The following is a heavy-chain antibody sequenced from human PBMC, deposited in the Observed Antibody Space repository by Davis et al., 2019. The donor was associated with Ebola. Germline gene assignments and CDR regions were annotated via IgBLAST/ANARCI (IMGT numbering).Heavy chain of an antibody. D-gene: IGHD1-1*01. J-gene: IGHJ4*02. CDR1: GYTFTSYA. Sequence: AASVKVSCKASGYTFTSYAMHWVRQAPGQTLAWMGLINAGNCNTKYSQKFQGRVTITRDTSASTAYMELSSLRSEDTAVYYCARAQFPTTSDHWGQGTLVTVSS. CDR2: INAGNCNT. V-gene: IGHV1-3*01. CDR3: ARAQFPTTSDH.